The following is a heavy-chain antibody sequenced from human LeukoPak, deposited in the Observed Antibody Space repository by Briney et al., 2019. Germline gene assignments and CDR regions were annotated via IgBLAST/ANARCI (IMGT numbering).Heavy chain of an antibody. CDR3: ARVFGDFWSGYLHFDY. D-gene: IGHD3-3*01. CDR1: GFTFNNYY. Sequence: GGSLRLSCATSGFTFNNYYMSWVRQARGKGLEWVAKIVQDGSVKEYVDSVKGRFTISRDNAKNSLYLQMNSLRAEDTAVYYCARVFGDFWSGYLHFDYWGQGTLVTVSS. J-gene: IGHJ4*02. V-gene: IGHV3-7*01. CDR2: IVQDGSVK.